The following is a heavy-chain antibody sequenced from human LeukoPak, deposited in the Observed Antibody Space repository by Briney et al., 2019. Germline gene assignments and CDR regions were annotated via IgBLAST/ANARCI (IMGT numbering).Heavy chain of an antibody. CDR1: GFTFSSYA. CDR2: MSGGGGST. Sequence: GGSLRLSCAASGFTFSSYALIWVRQAPGKGLEWVSGMSGGGGSTYYADSVKGRFTISRDNSKNTLYLRMNSLRTEDTAVYCCAKDRRPTYYSDSSGYYFRDAFDMWGQGTMVTVSS. CDR3: AKDRRPTYYSDSSGYYFRDAFDM. D-gene: IGHD3-22*01. J-gene: IGHJ3*02. V-gene: IGHV3-23*01.